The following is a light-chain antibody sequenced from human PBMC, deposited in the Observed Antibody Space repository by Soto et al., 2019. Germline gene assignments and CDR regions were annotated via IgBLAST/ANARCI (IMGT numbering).Light chain of an antibody. CDR1: TGVVTGAYY. V-gene: IGLV7-43*01. Sequence: QAVVTQEPSLTVSPGGTVTRTCASSTGVVTGAYYPNWFQQKPGQAPRALIYSTNNRHSWTPARFSGSLLGGKAALTLSGVQPEDEAEYYCLLFHGDGQVFGGGTQLTVL. CDR3: LLFHGDGQV. J-gene: IGLJ2*01. CDR2: STN.